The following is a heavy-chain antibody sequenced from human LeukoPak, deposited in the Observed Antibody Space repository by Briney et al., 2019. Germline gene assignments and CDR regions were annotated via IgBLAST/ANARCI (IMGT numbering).Heavy chain of an antibody. CDR2: IYHSGST. J-gene: IGHJ6*03. CDR1: GGSISSSNW. Sequence: SETLSLTCAVSGGSISSSNWWSWVRQPPGKGLEWIGEIYHSGSTNYNPSLKSRVTISVDTSKNQFSLKLSSVTAADTAVYYCARVQSGYYGSGSYSDYYYYYYMDVWGKGTTVTISS. CDR3: ARVQSGYYGSGSYSDYYYYYYMDV. D-gene: IGHD3-10*01. V-gene: IGHV4-4*02.